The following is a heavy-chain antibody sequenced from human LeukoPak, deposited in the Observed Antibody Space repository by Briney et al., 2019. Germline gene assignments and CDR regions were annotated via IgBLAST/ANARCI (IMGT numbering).Heavy chain of an antibody. CDR3: ATAPVLFYDSSGYFPHY. Sequence: ASVKVSCKVSGYTLTELSMHWVRQAPGKGLEWMGGFDPEDGETIYAQKFQGRVTMTEDTSTDTAYMELSSLRSEDTAVYYCATAPVLFYDSSGYFPHYWGQGTLVTVSS. CDR2: FDPEDGET. J-gene: IGHJ4*02. D-gene: IGHD3-22*01. V-gene: IGHV1-24*01. CDR1: GYTLTELS.